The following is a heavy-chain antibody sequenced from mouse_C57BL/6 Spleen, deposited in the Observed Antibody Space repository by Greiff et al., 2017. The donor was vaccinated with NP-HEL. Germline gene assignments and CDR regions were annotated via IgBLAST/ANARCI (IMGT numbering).Heavy chain of an antibody. CDR3: ARGGTYAMDY. J-gene: IGHJ4*01. CDR1: GFTFRDSG. Sequence: EVQGVESGGGLVKPGGSLKLSCAASGFTFRDSGMHWVRQSPEKGLEWVAYISSGSSTIYYADTVKGRFTISRDNAKNTLFLQMTSLRSEDTAMYYCARGGTYAMDYWGQGTSVTVSS. CDR2: ISSGSSTI. V-gene: IGHV5-17*01. D-gene: IGHD1-1*02.